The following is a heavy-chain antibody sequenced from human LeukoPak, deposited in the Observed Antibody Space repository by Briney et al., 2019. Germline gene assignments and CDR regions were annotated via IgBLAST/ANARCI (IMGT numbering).Heavy chain of an antibody. J-gene: IGHJ5*02. CDR3: ARDKSSIAGPKQNWFDP. CDR1: GYSISSGYY. D-gene: IGHD6-6*01. CDR2: IYYSGST. V-gene: IGHV4-38-2*02. Sequence: SETLSLTCTVSGYSISSGYYWGWIRQPPGKGLEWIGSIYYSGSTYYNPSLKSRVTISVDTSKNQFSLQLNSVTPEDTAVYYCARDKSSIAGPKQNWFDPWGQGTLVTVSS.